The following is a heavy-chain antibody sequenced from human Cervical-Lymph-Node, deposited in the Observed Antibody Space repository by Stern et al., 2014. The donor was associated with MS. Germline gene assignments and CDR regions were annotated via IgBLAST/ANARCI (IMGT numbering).Heavy chain of an antibody. CDR1: GFPVGASY. J-gene: IGHJ4*02. V-gene: IGHV3-66*01. D-gene: IGHD6-6*01. CDR3: AREIAGRRFED. CDR2: THTVGPT. Sequence: EDQLVESGGGLVQPGGSLRLSCEASGFPVGASYMNWVRQAPGKGLEWVSRTHTVGPTHYADSVKGRFTISRANAKNALYLQMDRLTVEDTAVYYCAREIAGRRFEDWGRGTLVAVSP.